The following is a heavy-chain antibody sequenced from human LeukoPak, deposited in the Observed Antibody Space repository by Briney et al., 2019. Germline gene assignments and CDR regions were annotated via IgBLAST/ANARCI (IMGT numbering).Heavy chain of an antibody. J-gene: IGHJ6*04. V-gene: IGHV3-21*01. CDR3: AREISYYDSSGYYPMDV. D-gene: IGHD3-22*01. Sequence: GGSLRLSCAASGFTFSSYSMNWVRQAPGKGLEWVSSISSSSSYIYYADSVKGRFTISRDNAKNSLYLQMNSLGAEDTAVYYCAREISYYDSSGYYPMDVWGKGTTVTVSS. CDR1: GFTFSSYS. CDR2: ISSSSSYI.